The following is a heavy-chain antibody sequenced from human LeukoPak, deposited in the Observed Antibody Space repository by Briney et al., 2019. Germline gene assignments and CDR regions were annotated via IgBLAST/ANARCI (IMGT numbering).Heavy chain of an antibody. CDR1: GFTFSSYW. V-gene: IGHV3-7*01. Sequence: GGSLRLSCAASGFTFSSYWMSWVRQAPGKGLEWVANIKQDGSEKYYVDSMKGRFTISRDNAKKSLYLQMNSLRADDTAVYYCASDGWYYTSWGQGTLVSVSP. CDR2: IKQDGSEK. D-gene: IGHD6-19*01. CDR3: ASDGWYYTS. J-gene: IGHJ5*02.